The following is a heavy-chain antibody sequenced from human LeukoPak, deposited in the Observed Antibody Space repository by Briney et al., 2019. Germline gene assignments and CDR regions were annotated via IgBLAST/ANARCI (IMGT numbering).Heavy chain of an antibody. CDR3: AKDINWGLGY. CDR2: IVHTGST. D-gene: IGHD7-27*01. CDR1: GGSISSNNW. Sequence: PLETLSLTCAVSGGSISSNNWWSWVRQSPGRGLEWIGEIVHTGSTKYNPSLENRVTISLDKSKNQFSLKLNSVTAADTAVYYCAKDINWGLGYWGQGTLVTVSS. J-gene: IGHJ4*02. V-gene: IGHV4-4*02.